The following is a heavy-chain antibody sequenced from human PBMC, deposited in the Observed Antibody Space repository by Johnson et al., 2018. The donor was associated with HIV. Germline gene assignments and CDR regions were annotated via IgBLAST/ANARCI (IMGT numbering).Heavy chain of an antibody. D-gene: IGHD2-15*01. CDR3: ARDTFFVGGTSYSKSFVI. V-gene: IGHV3-30*02. Sequence: QVQLVESGGGVVQPGESLRLSCAASGFIFSNYGMHWVRQAPGKGLEWVAFIRYDGSNKYYADSVKGRFTISRDNPKNSLYLQMNSLRAEDTDVYYCARDTFFVGGTSYSKSFVIWGQGKMVTVPS. J-gene: IGHJ3*02. CDR2: IRYDGSNK. CDR1: GFIFSNYG.